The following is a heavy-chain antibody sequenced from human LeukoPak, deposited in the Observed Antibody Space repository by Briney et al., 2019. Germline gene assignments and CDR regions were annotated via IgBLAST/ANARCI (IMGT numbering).Heavy chain of an antibody. V-gene: IGHV4-59*02. CDR2: VYYSGST. J-gene: IGHJ4*02. CDR3: ASAATYLRYFDY. Sequence: PSETLSLTCVVSGGSVSGYYWGWIRQPPGRGLEWIRYVYYSGSTNYNPSFKSRITISVDTSRNQFSLQLSSVTAADTAVYYCASAATYLRYFDYWGQGTLVTVSS. CDR1: GGSVSGYY. D-gene: IGHD5-12*01.